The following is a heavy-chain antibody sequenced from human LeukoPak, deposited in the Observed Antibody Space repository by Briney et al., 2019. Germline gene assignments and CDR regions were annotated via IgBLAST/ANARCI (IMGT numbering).Heavy chain of an antibody. CDR2: VGPGDDPI. D-gene: IGHD5-12*01. CDR1: GFSFSNYE. Sequence: GGSLRLSCAASGFSFSNYEMNWVRQAPGRGLEWISFVGPGDDPIYYSDSVKGRFTISRDTAKNSVYLQMDRLRDEDTAIYYCARGEVATWSAFDVWGQGTVVTVSS. CDR3: ARGEVATWSAFDV. J-gene: IGHJ3*01. V-gene: IGHV3-48*03.